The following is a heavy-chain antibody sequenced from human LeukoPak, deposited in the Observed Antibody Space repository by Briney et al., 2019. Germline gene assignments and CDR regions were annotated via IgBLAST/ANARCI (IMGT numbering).Heavy chain of an antibody. D-gene: IGHD6-13*01. J-gene: IGHJ5*02. CDR3: ARGGYSSNWYVSGTELKFDP. CDR2: MNPNSGNT. V-gene: IGHV1-8*01. Sequence: ASVKVSCKASGYTFTSYDINWVRQATGQGLEWMGWMNPNSGNTGYAQKFQGRVTMTRNTSISTAYMELSSLRSEDTAVYYCARGGYSSNWYVSGTELKFDPWGQGTLVTVSS. CDR1: GYTFTSYD.